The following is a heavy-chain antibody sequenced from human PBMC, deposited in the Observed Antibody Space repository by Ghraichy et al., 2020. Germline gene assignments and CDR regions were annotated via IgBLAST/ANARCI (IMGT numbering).Heavy chain of an antibody. V-gene: IGHV3-48*02. Sequence: SCEASGFTFSSYSINWVRQAPGKGPEWISYITSSGRFISYADSVKGRFTISRDNAKNSLYLQMNSLRDEDTAVYYCARGSRVVRYYYYDAMDVWGQGTTVTVSS. CDR1: GFTFSSYS. CDR3: ARGSRVVRYYYYDAMDV. J-gene: IGHJ6*02. D-gene: IGHD4-23*01. CDR2: ITSSGRFI.